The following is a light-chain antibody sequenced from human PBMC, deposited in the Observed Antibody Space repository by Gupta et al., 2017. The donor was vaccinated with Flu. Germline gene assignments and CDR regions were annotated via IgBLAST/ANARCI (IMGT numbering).Light chain of an antibody. J-gene: IGLJ3*02. CDR3: ASDRDDDTWV. Sequence: SPLPPPDSVSGSPAPSITISCTGTSGDVGSYNLGSWYQQHPGEAPKLMFYEVTNRPAGVSGRFSGSKSGNTASLTISGRQPEDEADYYCASDRDDDTWVFGGGTKVAVL. CDR2: EVT. CDR1: SGDVGSYNL. V-gene: IGLV2-14*01.